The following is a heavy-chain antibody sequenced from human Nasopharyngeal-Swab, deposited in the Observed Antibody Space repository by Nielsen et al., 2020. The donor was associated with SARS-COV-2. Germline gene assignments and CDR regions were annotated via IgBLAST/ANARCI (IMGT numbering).Heavy chain of an antibody. J-gene: IGHJ4*02. CDR2: IAHDASTE. D-gene: IGHD4-17*01. CDR3: ARDAPAHYGAFY. V-gene: IGHV3-30*03. CDR1: GFTFNQYY. Sequence: SCKASGFTFNQYYMHWVRQAPGKGLEWVAFIAHDASTEYYGDSVKGRFSISRDSSKNTLYLQMDSLRGEDTAVYYCARDAPAHYGAFYWGRGTLVTVSS.